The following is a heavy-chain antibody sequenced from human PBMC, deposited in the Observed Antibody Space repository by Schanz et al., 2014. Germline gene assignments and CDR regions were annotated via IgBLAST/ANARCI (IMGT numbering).Heavy chain of an antibody. V-gene: IGHV1-46*01. CDR1: RYPFTAYY. CDR2: IYLSDGST. J-gene: IGHJ4*02. Sequence: QVHLVQSGSEVKKPGASVKVSCKASRYPFTAYYMHWVRQAPGQGLEWMGRIYLSDGSTRYAQKFQGRVTVTRDTSTTTVYMDLSSLRSDDTAVYYCARDRDQWDGNFCDFWGQGTLVTVSS. CDR3: ARDRDQWDGNFCDF. D-gene: IGHD1-26*01.